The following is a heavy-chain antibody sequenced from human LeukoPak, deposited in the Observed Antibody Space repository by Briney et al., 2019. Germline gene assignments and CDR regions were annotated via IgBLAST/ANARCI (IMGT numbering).Heavy chain of an antibody. CDR3: ASQYYDFWSGYPPTYYYGMDV. J-gene: IGHJ6*02. Sequence: PSETLSLTCTVSGGSISSGGYYWSWIRQHPGKGLEWIGYIYYSGSTYYNPSLKSRVTISVDTSENQFSLKPSSVTAADTAVYYCASQYYDFWSGYPPTYYYGMDVWGQGTTVTVSS. V-gene: IGHV4-31*03. CDR2: IYYSGST. D-gene: IGHD3-3*01. CDR1: GGSISSGGYY.